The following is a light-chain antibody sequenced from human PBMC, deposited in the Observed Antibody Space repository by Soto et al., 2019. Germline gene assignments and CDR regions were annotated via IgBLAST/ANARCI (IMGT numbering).Light chain of an antibody. V-gene: IGKV1-27*01. Sequence: SQMTPSPSSLSASVGGRVTITCRASQGISNYLAWYQQKPGKVPKLLIYAASTLQSGVPSRFSGSGSGTDFTLTISSLEPEDFAVYYCHQRQYWPPITFGQGTKVDIK. CDR3: HQRQYWPPIT. J-gene: IGKJ1*01. CDR2: AAS. CDR1: QGISNY.